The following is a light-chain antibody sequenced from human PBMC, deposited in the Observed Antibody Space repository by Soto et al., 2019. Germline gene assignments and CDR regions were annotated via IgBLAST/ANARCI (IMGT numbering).Light chain of an antibody. J-gene: IGKJ5*01. V-gene: IGKV1-8*01. CDR2: AAS. Sequence: AIRMTQSPSSLSASTGDRVTITCRASQGISGYLAWYQQKPGKAPKLLIYAASTLQSGVPSRFSGSGSGTDFTLTISCLQSEDFATYYCQQYYSYPITFGQGTRLEIK. CDR1: QGISGY. CDR3: QQYYSYPIT.